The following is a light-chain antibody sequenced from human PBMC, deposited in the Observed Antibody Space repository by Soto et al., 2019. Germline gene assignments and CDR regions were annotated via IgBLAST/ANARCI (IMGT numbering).Light chain of an antibody. CDR1: SSDVGSYNL. CDR3: CSYAGSSTFHYV. Sequence: QSALTQPASVSGSPGQSITISCTGTSSDVGSYNLVSWYQQHPGKAPKLMIYEVSKRPSGVSNRFSGSKSGNTASLTISGLQAEDEADYYCCSYAGSSTFHYVFGTGTQVTVL. CDR2: EVS. J-gene: IGLJ1*01. V-gene: IGLV2-23*02.